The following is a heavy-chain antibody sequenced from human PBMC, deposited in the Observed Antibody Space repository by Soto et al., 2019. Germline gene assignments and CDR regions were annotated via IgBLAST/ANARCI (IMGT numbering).Heavy chain of an antibody. CDR1: GGSFSGYY. Sequence: SETLSLTCAVYGGSFSGYYWSWIRQPPGKGLEWIGEINHSGSTNYNPSLKSRVTISVDTSKSQFSLKLSSVTAADTAVYYCARGLSKLWGKYYFDYWGQGTLVTVSS. D-gene: IGHD3-16*01. CDR3: ARGLSKLWGKYYFDY. V-gene: IGHV4-34*01. CDR2: INHSGST. J-gene: IGHJ4*02.